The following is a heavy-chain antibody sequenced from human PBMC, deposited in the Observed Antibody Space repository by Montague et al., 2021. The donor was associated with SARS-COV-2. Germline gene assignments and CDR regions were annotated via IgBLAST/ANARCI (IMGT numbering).Heavy chain of an antibody. CDR3: ARGTWPLSITLFGVIISGHFCDI. CDR2: KKNRGST. D-gene: IGHD3-3*01. Sequence: KKNRGSTNYNPSLKSLVIISTYTSKNQFSLKLSSVTAAYTAVYYCARGTWPLSITLFGVIISGHFCDIWGQGKMV. V-gene: IGHV4-34*01. J-gene: IGHJ3*02.